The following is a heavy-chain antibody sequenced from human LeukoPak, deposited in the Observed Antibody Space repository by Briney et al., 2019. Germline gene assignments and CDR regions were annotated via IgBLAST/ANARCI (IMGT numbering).Heavy chain of an antibody. CDR3: ARDAQRGFDYSNSLQY. V-gene: IGHV3-33*08. CDR2: ICSDGTNK. Sequence: PGGSLRLSCAASGFTFSHYGLHWVRQAPGKGLEWVAVICSDGTNKYYTDSVKGRFTISRDDSMRTLYLQMDSLRAEDTAIYFCARDAQRGFDYSNSLQYWGQGSLVTVSA. D-gene: IGHD4-11*01. CDR1: GFTFSHYG. J-gene: IGHJ4*02.